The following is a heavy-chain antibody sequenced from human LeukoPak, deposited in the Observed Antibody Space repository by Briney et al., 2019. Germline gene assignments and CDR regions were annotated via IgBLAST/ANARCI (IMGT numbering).Heavy chain of an antibody. CDR2: VYYSGGT. V-gene: IGHV4-59*01. CDR3: ARERGPNCNKDCLFDP. J-gene: IGHJ5*02. Sequence: KASETLSLTRTVSGASISSYYWAWVRQPPGKGLEWIGYVYYSGGTYYNPSLKSRVIISLDTSKNQFSLRLNSATAADTAIYYCARERGPNCNKDCLFDPWGQGTLVTVSS. D-gene: IGHD2/OR15-2a*01. CDR1: GASISSYY.